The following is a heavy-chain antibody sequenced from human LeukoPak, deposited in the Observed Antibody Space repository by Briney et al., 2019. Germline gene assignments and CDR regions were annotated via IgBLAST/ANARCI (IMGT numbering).Heavy chain of an antibody. V-gene: IGHV3-64D*06. Sequence: GGSLRLSCSASGFTFSSYAMHWVRQAPGKGLEYVSAISSNGGSTYYADSVKGRFTISRDNSKNTLYLQMSSLRAEDTAVCYCVKGRYSNYLTPSYDYWGQGTLVTVSS. J-gene: IGHJ4*02. CDR3: VKGRYSNYLTPSYDY. CDR1: GFTFSSYA. CDR2: ISSNGGST. D-gene: IGHD4-11*01.